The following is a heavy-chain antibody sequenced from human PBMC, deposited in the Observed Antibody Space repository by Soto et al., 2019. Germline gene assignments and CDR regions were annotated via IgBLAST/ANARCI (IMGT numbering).Heavy chain of an antibody. CDR1: GYTFTGYD. D-gene: IGHD6-13*01. J-gene: IGHJ6*02. Sequence: ASVKVCCKASGYTFTGYDMHWVRQAPGQGLEWMGWITPNSGGTNYAQKFQGWVTMTRDTSISTAYMELSRLRSDDTAVYYCARGGTKAAAAQLDVWGQGTTVTASS. CDR2: ITPNSGGT. V-gene: IGHV1-2*04. CDR3: ARGGTKAAAAQLDV.